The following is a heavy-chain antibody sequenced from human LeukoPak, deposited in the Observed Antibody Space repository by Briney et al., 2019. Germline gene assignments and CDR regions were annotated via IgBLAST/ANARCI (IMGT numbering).Heavy chain of an antibody. D-gene: IGHD7-27*01. V-gene: IGHV3-66*01. CDR1: GFAVSSKF. J-gene: IGHJ4*02. Sequence: PGGSLRLSCAASGFAVSSKFMRWVRQAPGKGLEWVSVIYSGGSTYYADSVKGRFTISRDSSKNTLFLQMNSLRAEDTAVYYRARDHNWGWDYWGQGSLVTVSS. CDR2: IYSGGST. CDR3: ARDHNWGWDY.